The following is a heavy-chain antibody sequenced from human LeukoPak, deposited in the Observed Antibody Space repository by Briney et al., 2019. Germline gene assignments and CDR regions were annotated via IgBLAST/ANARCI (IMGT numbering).Heavy chain of an antibody. CDR2: IKQDGSEK. J-gene: IGHJ4*02. V-gene: IGHV3-7*01. Sequence: GGSLRLSCAASGFTFSSYWMSWVRQAPGKGLEWVANIKQDGSEKYYVDSVKGRFTISRDNAKNSPYLQMNSLRAEDTAVYYCAGGDIVATMGVYWGQGTLVTVSS. CDR3: AGGDIVATMGVY. CDR1: GFTFSSYW. D-gene: IGHD5-12*01.